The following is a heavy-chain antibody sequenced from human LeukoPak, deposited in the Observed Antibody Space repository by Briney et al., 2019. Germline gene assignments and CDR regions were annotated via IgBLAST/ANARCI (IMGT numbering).Heavy chain of an antibody. J-gene: IGHJ3*02. V-gene: IGHV1-2*02. CDR1: GYTFTSYI. CDR2: INPNSGGT. Sequence: ASVKVSCKASGYTFTSYIISWVRQAPGQGLERMGWINPNSGGTNYAQKFQGRVTMTRDTSISTAYMELSRLRSDDTAVYYCAKARHSSGWYGQLGAFDIWGQGTMVTVSS. D-gene: IGHD6-19*01. CDR3: AKARHSSGWYGQLGAFDI.